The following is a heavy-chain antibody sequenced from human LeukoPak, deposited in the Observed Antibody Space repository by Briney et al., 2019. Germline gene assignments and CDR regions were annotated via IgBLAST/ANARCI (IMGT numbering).Heavy chain of an antibody. CDR3: ARSRTAAGTDY. D-gene: IGHD6-13*01. V-gene: IGHV4-31*03. Sequence: SETLSLTCTVSGGSISSGGYYWSWIRQHPGKGLEWIGYIYYSGSTYYNPSLKSRVTISVDTSKNQFSLKLSSVTAADTAVYHCARSRTAAGTDYWGQGTLVTVSS. CDR2: IYYSGST. J-gene: IGHJ4*02. CDR1: GGSISSGGYY.